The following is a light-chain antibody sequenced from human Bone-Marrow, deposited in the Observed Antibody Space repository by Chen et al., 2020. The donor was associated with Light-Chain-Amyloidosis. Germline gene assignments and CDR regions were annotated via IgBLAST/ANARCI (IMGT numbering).Light chain of an antibody. CDR2: AAS. V-gene: IGKV1-39*01. Sequence: DIQMTQSPSSLSASVGDRVTITCRASQSISSYLNRYQQKPGKAPKLLIHAASSLQSGVPSRFSGSGSGTDFTLTISSLQPEDFATYYCQQSYSTSLITFGQGTRLEIK. J-gene: IGKJ5*01. CDR3: QQSYSTSLIT. CDR1: QSISSY.